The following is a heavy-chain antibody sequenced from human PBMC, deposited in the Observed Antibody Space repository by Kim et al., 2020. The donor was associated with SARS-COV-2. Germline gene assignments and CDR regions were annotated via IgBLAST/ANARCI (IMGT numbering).Heavy chain of an antibody. V-gene: IGHV1-2*02. D-gene: IGHD3-9*01. CDR3: ARDLSELRYFDPALSY. Sequence: ASVKVSCKASGYTFTGYYMHWVRQAPGQGLEWMGWINPNSGGTNYAQKFQGRVTMTRDTSISTAYMELSRLRSDDTAVYYCARDLSELRYFDPALSYWGQGTLVTVSS. CDR2: INPNSGGT. J-gene: IGHJ4*02. CDR1: GYTFTGYY.